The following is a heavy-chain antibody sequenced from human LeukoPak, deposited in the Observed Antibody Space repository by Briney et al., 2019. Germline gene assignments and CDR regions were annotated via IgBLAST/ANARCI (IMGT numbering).Heavy chain of an antibody. CDR1: GYTFTSYD. J-gene: IGHJ6*03. CDR3: ARGVESGSYYYYYYYYMDV. Sequence: ASVKVSCKASGYTFTSYDINWVRQATGQGLEWMGWMNPNSGNTGYAQKFQGRVTMTRNTSISTAYMELSSLRSEDTAVYYCARGVESGSYYYYYYYYMDVWGKGTTVTISS. V-gene: IGHV1-8*01. D-gene: IGHD1-26*01. CDR2: MNPNSGNT.